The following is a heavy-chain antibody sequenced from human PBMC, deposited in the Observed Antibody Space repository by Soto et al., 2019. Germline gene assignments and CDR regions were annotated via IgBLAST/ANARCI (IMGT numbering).Heavy chain of an antibody. CDR1: GGTFSSYA. CDR2: IIPIFGTA. CDR3: AREVIVATIHYFDY. Sequence: SVKVSCKASGGTFSSYAINWVRQAPGQGLEWMGGIIPIFGTANYAQKFQGRVTITADESTSTAYMELSSLRSEDTAVYYCAREVIVATIHYFDYWGQGTLVTVSS. D-gene: IGHD5-12*01. J-gene: IGHJ4*02. V-gene: IGHV1-69*13.